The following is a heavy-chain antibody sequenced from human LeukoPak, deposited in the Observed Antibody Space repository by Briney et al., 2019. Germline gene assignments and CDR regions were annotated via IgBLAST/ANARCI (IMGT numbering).Heavy chain of an antibody. CDR1: GGSISSYY. D-gene: IGHD6-13*01. J-gene: IGHJ3*02. V-gene: IGHV4-59*12. Sequence: SETLSLTCTVSGGSISSYYWSWIRQPPGKGLEWIGFIYSTGSTDYNPSLKSRVTISIDKSKNEFSLRLSSVTAADTAVYYCARDSTLAATGGNAFDIWGQGTVVTVSS. CDR3: ARDSTLAATGGNAFDI. CDR2: IYSTGST.